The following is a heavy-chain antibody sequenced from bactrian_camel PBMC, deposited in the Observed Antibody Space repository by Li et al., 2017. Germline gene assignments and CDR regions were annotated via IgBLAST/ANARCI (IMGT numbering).Heavy chain of an antibody. CDR1: GYTYNSYC. V-gene: IGHV3S26*01. CDR3: AVGGSFCSMGVYEYEPDD. J-gene: IGHJ4*01. CDR2: FIRADGNT. Sequence: VQLVESGGGSLQAGGSLTLSCAASGYTYNSYCMGWFRQAPGKEREGVTFIRADGNTRYADSVKGRFTISKDNAKNTLYLQMNSLKPEDTAMYYCAVGGSFCSMGVYEYEPDDWGQGTQVTVS. D-gene: IGHD3*01.